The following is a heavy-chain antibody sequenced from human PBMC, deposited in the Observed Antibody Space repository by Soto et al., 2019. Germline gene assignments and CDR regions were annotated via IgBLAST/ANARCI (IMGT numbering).Heavy chain of an antibody. D-gene: IGHD2-15*01. CDR3: ARDSVVVVAAPNWFDP. V-gene: IGHV1-18*01. CDR1: GYTFTSYG. CDR2: ISAYNGNT. Sequence: QVQLVQSGAEVKKPGASVKVSCKASGYTFTSYGISWVRQAPGQGLEWMGWISAYNGNTNYAQKLQGRVTMTTDTXTXXAYRGLRRLRSDETAVYYCARDSVVVVAAPNWFDPWGQGTLVTVSP. J-gene: IGHJ5*02.